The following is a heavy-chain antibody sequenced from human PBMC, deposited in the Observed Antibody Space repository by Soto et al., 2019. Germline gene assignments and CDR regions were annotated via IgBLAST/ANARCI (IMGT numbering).Heavy chain of an antibody. CDR2: ISGSGGGT. CDR3: AKDPHYYDSSGPDY. CDR1: GFTFSNAW. Sequence: GGSLRLSCAASGFTFSNAWMSWVRQAPGKGLEWVSTISGSGGGTYYADSVKGRFTISRDNSKNTLYLQMNSLRAEDTAVYYCAKDPHYYDSSGPDYWGQGTLVTVSS. D-gene: IGHD3-22*01. J-gene: IGHJ4*02. V-gene: IGHV3-23*01.